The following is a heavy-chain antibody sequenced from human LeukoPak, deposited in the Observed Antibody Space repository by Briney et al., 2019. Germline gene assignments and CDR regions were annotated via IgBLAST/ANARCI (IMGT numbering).Heavy chain of an antibody. Sequence: GGSLRLSCAASRFTFSSYGMSWVRQAPGKGLEWVSGINWNGGSTGYADSVKGRFTISRDNAKNSLYLQMNSLRAEDTALYYCARGYDSSGYDYWGQGTLVTVSS. V-gene: IGHV3-20*04. CDR2: INWNGGST. CDR1: RFTFSSYG. CDR3: ARGYDSSGYDY. D-gene: IGHD3-22*01. J-gene: IGHJ4*02.